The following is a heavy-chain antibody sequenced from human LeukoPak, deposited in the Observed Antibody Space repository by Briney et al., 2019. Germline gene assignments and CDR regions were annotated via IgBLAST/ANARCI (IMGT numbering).Heavy chain of an antibody. V-gene: IGHV4-59*08. D-gene: IGHD3-10*01. J-gene: IGHJ4*02. CDR3: ARGRGPWGY. CDR1: GGSISSYY. Sequence: SETLSLTCTVSGGSISSYYWSWIRQPPGKGLEWIGFIYYSGSTNYNPSPKSRVTISVDTSKNQFSLRLSSVTAADTAVYCCARGRGPWGYWGQGTLVTVSS. CDR2: IYYSGST.